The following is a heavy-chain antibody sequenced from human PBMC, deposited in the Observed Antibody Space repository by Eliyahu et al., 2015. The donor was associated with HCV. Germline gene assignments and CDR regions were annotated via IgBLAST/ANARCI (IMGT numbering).Heavy chain of an antibody. CDR3: AKHATTLNYYGMDV. D-gene: IGHD1-14*01. CDR1: GXXFSNXA. CDR2: IVGSGINT. V-gene: IGHV3-23*01. J-gene: IGHJ6*02. Sequence: EVQLLESGGGLVQRGGSLRLXCIGXGXXFSNXALPWVRQAPGEGLGWVSSIVGSGINTHYADSVKGRFAVSRDNSKNTLYLQLDSLRAEDTAVYYCAKHATTLNYYGMDVWGRGTTVTVSS.